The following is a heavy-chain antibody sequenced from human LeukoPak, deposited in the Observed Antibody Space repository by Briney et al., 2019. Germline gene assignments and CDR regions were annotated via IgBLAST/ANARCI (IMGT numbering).Heavy chain of an antibody. CDR2: INPNSGGT. J-gene: IGHJ5*02. D-gene: IGHD5/OR15-5a*01. CDR1: GGTFSSYA. V-gene: IGHV1-2*04. CDR3: ARAVYGNWFDP. Sequence: ASVKVSCKASGGTFSSYAISWVRQAPGQGLEWMGWINPNSGGTNYAQKFQGWVTMTRDTSISTAYMELSRLRSDDTAVYYCARAVYGNWFDPWGQGTLVTVSS.